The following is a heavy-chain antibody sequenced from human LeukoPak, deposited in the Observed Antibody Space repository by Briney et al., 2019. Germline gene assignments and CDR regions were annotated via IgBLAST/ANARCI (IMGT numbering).Heavy chain of an antibody. J-gene: IGHJ4*02. CDR1: GGSISRFY. V-gene: IGHV4-59*01. D-gene: IGHD2-15*01. CDR2: IDYSGST. CDR3: ARLDASSKDFDY. Sequence: SETLSLTCIVSGGSISRFYWSWIRQPPGKGLEWIGYIDYSGSTKYNPSLKNRVTISVDTSKNQFSLKLSSVTAADTAVYYCARLDASSKDFDYWGQGTLVTVSS.